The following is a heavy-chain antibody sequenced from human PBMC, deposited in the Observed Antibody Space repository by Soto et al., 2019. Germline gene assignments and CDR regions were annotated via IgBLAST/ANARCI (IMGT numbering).Heavy chain of an antibody. V-gene: IGHV3-23*01. Sequence: EVQLLQSGGGLVQPGGSLRLSCSASGITFSIYAMSWVRQAPGKGLEWVSAISGRGDNTYYADYVEGRFTISRDNSKKTLYLQMNSLRAEDTAIYWVVPSTILYMDVWGEGTTVTVSS. J-gene: IGHJ6*03. D-gene: IGHD2-2*01. CDR1: GITFSIYA. CDR2: ISGRGDNT. CDR3: VPSTILYMDV.